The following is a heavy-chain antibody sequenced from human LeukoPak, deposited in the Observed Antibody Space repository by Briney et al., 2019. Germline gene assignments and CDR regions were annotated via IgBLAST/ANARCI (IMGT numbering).Heavy chain of an antibody. D-gene: IGHD3-9*01. V-gene: IGHV4-59*08. CDR3: ASGYYDILTGYLGGFDY. J-gene: IGHJ4*02. CDR2: TYYSGST. CDR1: GGSISSYY. Sequence: PSETLSLTCTVSGGSISSYYWSWIRQPPGKGLEWIGYTYYSGSTNYNPSLKSRVTISVDTSKNQFSLKLSSVTAADTAVYYCASGYYDILTGYLGGFDYWGQGTLVTVSS.